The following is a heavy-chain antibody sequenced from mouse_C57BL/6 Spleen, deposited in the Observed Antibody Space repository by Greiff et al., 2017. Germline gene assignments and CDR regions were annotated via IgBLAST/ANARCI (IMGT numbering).Heavy chain of an antibody. Sequence: EVQLQQSGGDLVKPGGSLKLSCAASGFTFSSYGMSWVRQTPDKRLEWVATISSGGSYTYYPDSVKGRFTISRDNAKNTLYLQMSSLKSEDTAMYYCARQDYSNRYFDVWGTGTTVTVSS. CDR2: ISSGGSYT. J-gene: IGHJ1*03. V-gene: IGHV5-6*01. D-gene: IGHD2-5*01. CDR1: GFTFSSYG. CDR3: ARQDYSNRYFDV.